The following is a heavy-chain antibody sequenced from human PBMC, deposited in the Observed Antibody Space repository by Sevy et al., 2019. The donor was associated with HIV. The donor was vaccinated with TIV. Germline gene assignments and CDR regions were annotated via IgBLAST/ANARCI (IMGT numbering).Heavy chain of an antibody. J-gene: IGHJ4*02. V-gene: IGHV4-39*01. CDR3: ERQIAARNMITFGGVLVPWSRGTYLSDS. Sequence: SETLSLTCTVSGGSIGSSTYYWGWIRQPPGKGLEWIGNIYYSGSTYYNPTLRSRVRISVHTSNNQCSLRLGSVTVAHKPVYYCERQIAARNMITFGGVLVPWSRGTYLSDSWGQGTPVTVSS. CDR1: GGSIGSSTYY. CDR2: IYYSGST. D-gene: IGHD3-16*02.